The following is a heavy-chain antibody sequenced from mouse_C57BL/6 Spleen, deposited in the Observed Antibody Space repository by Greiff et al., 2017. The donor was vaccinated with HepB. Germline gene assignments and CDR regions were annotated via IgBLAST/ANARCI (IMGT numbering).Heavy chain of an antibody. CDR1: GYAFSSSW. Sequence: VQLQQSGPELVKPGASVKISCKASGYAFSSSWMNWVKQRPGKGLEWIGRIYPGDGDTNYNGKFKGKATLTADKSSSTAYMQLSSLASEDSAVYFCATIYYGSSYGYFDVWGTGTTVTVSS. CDR3: ATIYYGSSYGYFDV. J-gene: IGHJ1*03. V-gene: IGHV1-82*01. CDR2: IYPGDGDT. D-gene: IGHD1-1*01.